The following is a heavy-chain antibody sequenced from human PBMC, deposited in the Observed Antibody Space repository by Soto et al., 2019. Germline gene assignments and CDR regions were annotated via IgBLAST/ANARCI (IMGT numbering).Heavy chain of an antibody. D-gene: IGHD4-17*01. CDR2: ISYDGSNK. J-gene: IGHJ6*02. CDR3: AKSGGDYRYYYYGMDV. CDR1: GFTFSSYG. Sequence: GGSLRLSCAASGFTFSSYGMHWVRQAPGKGLEWVAVISYDGSNKYYADSVKGRFTISRDNSKNTLYLQMNSLRAEDTAVYYCAKSGGDYRYYYYGMDVWGQGTTVTVSS. V-gene: IGHV3-30*18.